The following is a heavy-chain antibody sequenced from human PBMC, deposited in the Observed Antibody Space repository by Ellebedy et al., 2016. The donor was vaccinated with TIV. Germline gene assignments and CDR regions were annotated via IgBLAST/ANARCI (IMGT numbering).Heavy chain of an antibody. V-gene: IGHV6-1*01. Sequence: SQTLSLTCAISGDSVSDSSTTWNWIRQSPSRGLEWLGRAYYRSKWLNDYAVSVKGRISISPDTSKNQFSLQLNSLTPEDQALYYCVRGSRGAFDIWGQGTMVTVSS. CDR3: VRGSRGAFDI. J-gene: IGHJ3*02. CDR1: GDSVSDSSTT. CDR2: AYYRSKWLN.